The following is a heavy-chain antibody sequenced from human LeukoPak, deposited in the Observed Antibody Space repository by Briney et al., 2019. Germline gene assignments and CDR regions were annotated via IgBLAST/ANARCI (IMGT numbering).Heavy chain of an antibody. D-gene: IGHD6-19*01. Sequence: PGGSLRLSCAASGFTFSSYAMSWVRQAPGKGLEWVSAITGTGGSTYYVASVKGRFTVSRDNSRNTLYLQMSSLRAEDSAMYYCAKVRDTRDWYKDAFDVWGQGTRVTVS. CDR2: ITGTGGST. V-gene: IGHV3-23*01. CDR3: AKVRDTRDWYKDAFDV. CDR1: GFTFSSYA. J-gene: IGHJ3*01.